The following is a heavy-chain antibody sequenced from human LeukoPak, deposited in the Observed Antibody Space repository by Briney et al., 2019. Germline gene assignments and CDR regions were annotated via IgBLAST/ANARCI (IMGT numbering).Heavy chain of an antibody. CDR2: ISGSGGST. V-gene: IGHV3-23*01. Sequence: GGSLRLSCAASGFTFSSYAMSWVRQAPGKGLEWVSAISGSGGSTYYADSVKGRFTISRDNSKNTLYLQMNSLRAEDTAVYYCATKFLGYCSGGSCSVFDYWGQGILVTVSS. CDR1: GFTFSSYA. J-gene: IGHJ4*02. D-gene: IGHD2-15*01. CDR3: ATKFLGYCSGGSCSVFDY.